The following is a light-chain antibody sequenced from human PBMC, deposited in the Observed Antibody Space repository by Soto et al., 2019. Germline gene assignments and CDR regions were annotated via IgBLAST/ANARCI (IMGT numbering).Light chain of an antibody. J-gene: IGLJ2*01. CDR3: SSYTPTNTHVV. V-gene: IGLV2-14*01. CDR2: EVT. CDR1: SSDVGGYNY. Sequence: QSALTQPASVSGSPGQSITISCTGTSSDVGGYNYVSWYQQHPGKAPKLIIYEVTNRPSGVSNRFSGSKSGNTASLTISGLQAEDEAGYYCSSYTPTNTHVVFGGGTKLTVL.